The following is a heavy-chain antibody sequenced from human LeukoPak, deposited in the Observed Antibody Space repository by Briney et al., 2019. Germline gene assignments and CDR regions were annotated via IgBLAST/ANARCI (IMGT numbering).Heavy chain of an antibody. CDR3: ARQGKAYDSSGYTIYYFDY. V-gene: IGHV4-59*08. Sequence: SETLSLTCTVSGGSISSYYWSWIRQPPGKGLEWIGYIYYSGSTNYNPSLKSRVTISVDTSKTQFSLKLSSVTAADTAVYYCARQGKAYDSSGYTIYYFDYWGQGTLVTVSS. D-gene: IGHD3-22*01. CDR2: IYYSGST. CDR1: GGSISSYY. J-gene: IGHJ4*02.